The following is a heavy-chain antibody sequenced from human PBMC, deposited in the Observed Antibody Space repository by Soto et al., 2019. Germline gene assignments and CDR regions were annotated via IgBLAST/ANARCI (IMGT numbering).Heavy chain of an antibody. CDR2: IYHSGST. CDR1: GYSISSGYY. Sequence: PSETLSLTCAVSGYSISSGYYWGWIRQPPGKGLEWIGSIYHSGSTYYNPSLKSRVTISVDTSKNQFSLKLSSVTAADTAVYYCARWELLYGMDVWGQGTMVTVSS. CDR3: ARWELLYGMDV. D-gene: IGHD1-26*01. V-gene: IGHV4-38-2*01. J-gene: IGHJ6*02.